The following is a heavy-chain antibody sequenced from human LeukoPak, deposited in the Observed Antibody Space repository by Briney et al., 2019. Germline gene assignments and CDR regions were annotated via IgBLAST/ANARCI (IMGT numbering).Heavy chain of an antibody. V-gene: IGHV1-18*01. CDR2: ISAYNGNT. CDR3: ARDLSSSPHYFDY. D-gene: IGHD2-2*01. CDR1: GGTFSSYA. Sequence: ASVKVSCKASGGTFSSYAISWVRQAPGQGLEWMGWISAYNGNTNYVQKLQGRVTMTTDTSTSTAYMELRSLRSDDTAVYYCARDLSSSPHYFDYWGQGTLVTVSS. J-gene: IGHJ4*02.